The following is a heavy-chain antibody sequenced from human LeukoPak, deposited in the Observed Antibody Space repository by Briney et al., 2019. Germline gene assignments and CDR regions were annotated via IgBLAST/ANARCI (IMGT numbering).Heavy chain of an antibody. CDR2: IYTSGST. Sequence: SETLSLTCTVSGGSISSYYWSWIRQPAGKGLEWIGRIYTSGSTNYNPSVKSRVTMSVDTSKNQFSLKLSSVTAADTAVYYCARDRGAAAPYAVDAFDIWGQGTMVTVSS. CDR1: GGSISSYY. J-gene: IGHJ3*02. CDR3: ARDRGAAAPYAVDAFDI. V-gene: IGHV4-4*07. D-gene: IGHD2-2*01.